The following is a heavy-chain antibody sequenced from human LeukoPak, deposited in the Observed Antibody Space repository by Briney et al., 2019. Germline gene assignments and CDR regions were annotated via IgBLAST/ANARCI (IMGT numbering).Heavy chain of an antibody. CDR3: ASPRRGAKRWGYYFDY. D-gene: IGHD7-27*01. V-gene: IGHV1-69*02. Sequence: SVKVSCKASGGTFSSYTISWVRQAPGQGLEWMGRIIPILGIANYAQKFQGRLTITADKSTSTAYMELSSLRSEDTAVYYCASPRRGAKRWGYYFDYWGQGALVTVSS. CDR1: GGTFSSYT. J-gene: IGHJ4*02. CDR2: IIPILGIA.